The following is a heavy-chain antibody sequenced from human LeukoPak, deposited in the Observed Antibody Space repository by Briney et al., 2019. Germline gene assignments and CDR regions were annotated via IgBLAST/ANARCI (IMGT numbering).Heavy chain of an antibody. D-gene: IGHD2-2*01. Sequence: ASVKVSCKASGYTXTRYYMHWVRQAPGQGLEWMGIIHPSSGSTSYAQKFEGRVTLTRDTSTSTVYMELISLRSEDTAVYYCARDSSTSSLADPWGQGTLVTVSS. CDR2: IHPSSGST. CDR1: GYTXTRYY. J-gene: IGHJ5*02. V-gene: IGHV1-46*01. CDR3: ARDSSTSSLADP.